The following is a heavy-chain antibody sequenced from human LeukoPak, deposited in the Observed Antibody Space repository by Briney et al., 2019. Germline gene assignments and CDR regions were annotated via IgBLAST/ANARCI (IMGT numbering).Heavy chain of an antibody. CDR3: ARDSIWAFDS. CDR1: GFIFSSYS. Sequence: GGSLRLSCAASGFIFSSYSMNWVRQAPGKGLEWVSHIDGSSSTISYADSVKGRFTISRDNAKDSLYLQMNSLRDEDTAVYYCARDSIWAFDSWGQGTLVTVSS. CDR2: IDGSSSTI. J-gene: IGHJ4*02. D-gene: IGHD7-27*01. V-gene: IGHV3-48*02.